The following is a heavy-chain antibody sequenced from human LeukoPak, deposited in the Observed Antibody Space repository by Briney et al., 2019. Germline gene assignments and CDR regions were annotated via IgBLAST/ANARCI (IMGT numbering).Heavy chain of an antibody. D-gene: IGHD2-2*01. CDR3: ARGVKYCSSTSCYNWFDP. Sequence: GGSLRLSCAASGFTFSSYWMHWVRQAPGKGLVXXXXINSDGSSTSYADSVKGRFTISRDNAKNTLYLQMNSLRAEDTAVYYCARGVKYCSSTSCYNWFDPWGQGTLVTVSS. CDR2: INSDGSST. V-gene: IGHV3-74*01. J-gene: IGHJ5*02. CDR1: GFTFSSYW.